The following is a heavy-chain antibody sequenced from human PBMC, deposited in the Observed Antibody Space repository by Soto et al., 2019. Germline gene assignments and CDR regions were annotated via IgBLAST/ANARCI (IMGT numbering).Heavy chain of an antibody. CDR3: VRNALGWFVP. D-gene: IGHD7-27*01. CDR2: ISDDGLNK. Sequence: SLRLSCAASGFIFNKSAIHWVRQAPGKGLEWVAFISDDGLNKFYADSVKGRFTISRDDSQKSLFLQMNSLKAEDTAIYYCVRNALGWFVPWGQGTLVTVS. V-gene: IGHV3-30*03. J-gene: IGHJ5*02. CDR1: GFIFNKSA.